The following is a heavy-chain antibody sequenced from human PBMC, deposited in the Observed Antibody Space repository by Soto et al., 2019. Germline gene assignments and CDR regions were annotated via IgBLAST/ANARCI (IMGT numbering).Heavy chain of an antibody. CDR2: ISYDGSNK. Sequence: GGSLRLSCAASGFTFSSYGMHWVRQAPGKGLEWVAVISYDGSNKYYADSVKGRFTISRDNSKNTLYLQMNSLRAEDTAVYYCAKDAVLSGYSGYEGTRHLRAVAGYFDYWGQGTLVTVSS. CDR3: AKDAVLSGYSGYEGTRHLRAVAGYFDY. J-gene: IGHJ4*02. V-gene: IGHV3-30*18. CDR1: GFTFSSYG. D-gene: IGHD5-12*01.